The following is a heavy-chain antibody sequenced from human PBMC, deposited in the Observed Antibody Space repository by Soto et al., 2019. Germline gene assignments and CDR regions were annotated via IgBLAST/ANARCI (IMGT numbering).Heavy chain of an antibody. CDR2: IYYSGST. CDR1: GGSISSGGYY. CDR3: AKTGPGSSLSLDY. D-gene: IGHD3-10*01. Sequence: QVQLQESGPGLVKPSQTLSLTCTVSGGSISSGGYYWSWIRQHPGKGLEWIGYIYYSGSTYYNPSRRSSFTISGDTSQNQFSLKLSSVTAAVTAVYYCAKTGPGSSLSLDYWGQGTLVTVSS. J-gene: IGHJ4*02. V-gene: IGHV4-31*03.